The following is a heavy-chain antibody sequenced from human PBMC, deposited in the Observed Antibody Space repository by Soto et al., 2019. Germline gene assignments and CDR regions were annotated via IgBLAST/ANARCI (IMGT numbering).Heavy chain of an antibody. CDR2: ISAYNGNT. Sequence: QVQLVQSGAEVKKPGASVKVSCKASGYTFTSYGISWVRQAPGQGLEWMGWISAYNGNTNYAQKLQGRVTMTTDTPTSTAYMELRSLRSDDTAVYYCASGYYYGSGSYYGMDVWGQGTTVTVSS. CDR3: ASGYYYGSGSYYGMDV. J-gene: IGHJ6*02. CDR1: GYTFTSYG. D-gene: IGHD3-10*01. V-gene: IGHV1-18*04.